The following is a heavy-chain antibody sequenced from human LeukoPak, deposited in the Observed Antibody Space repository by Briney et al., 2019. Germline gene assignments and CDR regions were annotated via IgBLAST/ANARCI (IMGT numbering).Heavy chain of an antibody. CDR3: ARDYSNYEVDY. Sequence: ASVKVSCKASGYTFSDYYIHWVRQAPGQGLMWMGWINPKSGDTKYGPEFQGRVTMTRDTSISTVYMELTRLRSDDTAVYYCARDYSNYEVDYWGQGTLVTVSS. CDR1: GYTFSDYY. D-gene: IGHD4-4*01. CDR2: INPKSGDT. J-gene: IGHJ4*02. V-gene: IGHV1-2*02.